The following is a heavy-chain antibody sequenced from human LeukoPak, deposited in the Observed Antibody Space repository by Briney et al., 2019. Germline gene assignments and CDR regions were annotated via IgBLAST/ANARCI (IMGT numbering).Heavy chain of an antibody. CDR3: ARVPSIAAGGPLDP. J-gene: IGHJ5*02. Sequence: SVKVSCKASGGTFSSYAISWVRQAPGQGLEWMGGIIPIFGTANYAQKFQGRVTITSDESPSSAYMELSSLRYEDTAVYYCARVPSIAAGGPLDPWGQGTLVTVAS. CDR1: GGTFSSYA. D-gene: IGHD6-13*01. V-gene: IGHV1-69*01. CDR2: IIPIFGTA.